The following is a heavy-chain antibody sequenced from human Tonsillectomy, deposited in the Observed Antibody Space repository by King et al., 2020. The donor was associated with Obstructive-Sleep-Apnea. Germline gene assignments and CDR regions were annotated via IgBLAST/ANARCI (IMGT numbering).Heavy chain of an antibody. Sequence: VQLVESGGGWVQPGGSLRLSCAVSGFTFSSYWMSWVRQAPGKGLEWVANIKQDGSEKYYVDSVKGRFTISRDNAKNSLYLQMNSLRVEDTAVYYCARDHWIAVAGMVYYYGIDLAGQGTTVTVSS. CDR1: GFTFSSYW. D-gene: IGHD6-13*01. CDR3: ARDHWIAVAGMVYYYGIDL. J-gene: IGHJ6*02. CDR2: IKQDGSEK. V-gene: IGHV3-7*03.